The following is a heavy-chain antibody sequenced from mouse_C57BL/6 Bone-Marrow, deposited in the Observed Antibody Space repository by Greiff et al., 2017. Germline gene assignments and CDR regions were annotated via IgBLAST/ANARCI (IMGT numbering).Heavy chain of an antibody. V-gene: IGHV5-12*01. D-gene: IGHD2-3*01. CDR1: GFTFSDYY. Sequence: EVKLVESGGGLVQPGGSLKLSCEASGFTFSDYYMYWVRQTPEKRLEWVAYISTGGGSTYYTDTVKGRFTISRDNAKNTLYMQMSRLKSEDTAMYYCAREGRWFPWFAYWGQGTLVTVSA. CDR2: ISTGGGST. CDR3: AREGRWFPWFAY. J-gene: IGHJ3*01.